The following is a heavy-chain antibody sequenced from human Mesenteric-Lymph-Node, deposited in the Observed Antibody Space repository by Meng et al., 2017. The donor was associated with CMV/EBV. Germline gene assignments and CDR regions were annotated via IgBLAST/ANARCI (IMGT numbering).Heavy chain of an antibody. CDR1: GFTFSSHW. J-gene: IGHJ3*02. D-gene: IGHD1-26*01. CDR3: ARSSGSYSFNAFDI. Sequence: GESLKISCAASGFTFSSHWMHWVRQAPGKGLVWVSRINGDGLNTTYADSVKGRFTISRDNAKNTVHLQMNSLRAEDTAVYYCARSSGSYSFNAFDIWGQGTMVTVSS. CDR2: INGDGLNT. V-gene: IGHV3-74*01.